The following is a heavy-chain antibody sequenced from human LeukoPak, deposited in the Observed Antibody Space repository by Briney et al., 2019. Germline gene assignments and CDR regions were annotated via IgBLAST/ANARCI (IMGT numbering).Heavy chain of an antibody. J-gene: IGHJ3*02. V-gene: IGHV3-7*03. Sequence: GGSLRLSCAASGFTFSSYWMSWVRQAPGKGLEWVANIKQDGSEKYYVDSVKGRFTISRDNAKNSLYLQMNSLRAEDTAVYYCASTPTYYYDSSGPGGAFDIWGQGTMVTVSS. CDR2: IKQDGSEK. D-gene: IGHD3-22*01. CDR3: ASTPTYYYDSSGPGGAFDI. CDR1: GFTFSSYW.